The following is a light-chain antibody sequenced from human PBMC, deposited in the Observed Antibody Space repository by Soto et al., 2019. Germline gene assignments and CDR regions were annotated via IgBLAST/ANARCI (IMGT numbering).Light chain of an antibody. CDR1: SREVGGYNY. Sequence: QSVLTQPASGSGGPGQSITISCTGNSREVGGYNYVSWYQQHPGKAPKLMIYDVSNRPSGVSNRFSGSKSGNTASLTISGLQAEDEADYYCSSYTSSSTLYVFGTGTKVTVL. CDR2: DVS. V-gene: IGLV2-14*01. CDR3: SSYTSSSTLYV. J-gene: IGLJ1*01.